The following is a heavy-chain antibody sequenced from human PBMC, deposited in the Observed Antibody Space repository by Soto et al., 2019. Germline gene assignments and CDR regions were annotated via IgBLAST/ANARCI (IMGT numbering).Heavy chain of an antibody. Sequence: QVQLQESGPGLVKPSETLSLTCTVSGGSISSYYWSWIRQPPGKGLEWIGYIYFSGTTNYNPSLRSRVTISVDKSKNQFSLKLSSVTAADTAVYYCARHSSGDFDVYDFDYWGQGTLVTVSS. V-gene: IGHV4-59*08. J-gene: IGHJ4*02. CDR3: ARHSSGDFDVYDFDY. CDR1: GGSISSYY. D-gene: IGHD4-17*01. CDR2: IYFSGTT.